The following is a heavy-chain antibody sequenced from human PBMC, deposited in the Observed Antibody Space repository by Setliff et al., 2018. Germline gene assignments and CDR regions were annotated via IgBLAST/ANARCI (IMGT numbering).Heavy chain of an antibody. D-gene: IGHD3-22*01. CDR1: GYSISSGYY. J-gene: IGHJ4*02. V-gene: IGHV4-38-2*01. CDR2: INHSGST. CDR3: ARGRGSYYDSSGSYDY. Sequence: SETLSLTCAVSGYSISSGYYWGWIRQPPGKGLEWIGSINHSGSTNYNPSLKSRVTISVDTSKNQFSLKLSSVTAADTAVYYCARGRGSYYDSSGSYDYWGQGTLVTVSS.